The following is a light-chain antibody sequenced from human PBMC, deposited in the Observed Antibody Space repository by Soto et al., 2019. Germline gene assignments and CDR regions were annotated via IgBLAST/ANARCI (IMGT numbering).Light chain of an antibody. V-gene: IGLV1-44*01. CDR2: STS. CDR1: SSKIGSNT. J-gene: IGLJ1*01. CDR3: AAWDDRLDVYV. Sequence: QSVLTQPPSASGTPGQIVAISCSGSSSKIGSNTVTWYQQLPGTAPKLLIYSTSQRSSGVPGRFSGSKSGASASLSISGLQSEDEADYYWAAWDDRLDVYVFGTGTKLTV.